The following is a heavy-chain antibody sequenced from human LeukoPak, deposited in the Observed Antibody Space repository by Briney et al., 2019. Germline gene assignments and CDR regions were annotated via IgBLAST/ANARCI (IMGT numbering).Heavy chain of an antibody. CDR1: GFTFSSYA. Sequence: GGSLRLSCAASGFTFSSYAMHWFRQAPGKGLEWVAVISYDGSNKYYADSVKGRFTISRDNSKNTLYLQMNSLRAEDTAVYYCARDTYYYDSSGYFDYWGQGTLVTVSS. D-gene: IGHD3-22*01. CDR3: ARDTYYYDSSGYFDY. V-gene: IGHV3-30-3*01. CDR2: ISYDGSNK. J-gene: IGHJ4*02.